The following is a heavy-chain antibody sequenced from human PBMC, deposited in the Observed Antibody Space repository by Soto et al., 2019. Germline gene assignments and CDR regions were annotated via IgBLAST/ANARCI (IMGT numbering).Heavy chain of an antibody. J-gene: IGHJ5*02. CDR1: GFTFSSYA. Sequence: PGGSLRLSCAASGFTFSSYAMSWVRQAPGKGLEWVSAISGSGGSTYYADSVKGRFTISRDNSKNTLYLQMNSLRAEDTAVYYCAKGLRGYSSSSGLHWFDPWGQGTLVTVSS. CDR2: ISGSGGST. CDR3: AKGLRGYSSSSGLHWFDP. V-gene: IGHV3-23*01. D-gene: IGHD6-6*01.